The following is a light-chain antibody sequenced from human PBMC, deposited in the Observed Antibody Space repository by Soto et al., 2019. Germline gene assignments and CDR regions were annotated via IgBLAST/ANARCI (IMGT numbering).Light chain of an antibody. CDR1: SSDVGGYKY. V-gene: IGLV2-14*01. Sequence: QSALTQPASVSGSPGQSITISCTGTSSDVGGYKYVSWYQHHPGQAPKLMIHAVNSRPSGVSTRFSGSKSGNTASLTISGLQPDDEADYYCSSYTSSSTWVFGGGTKLTVL. J-gene: IGLJ3*02. CDR2: AVN. CDR3: SSYTSSSTWV.